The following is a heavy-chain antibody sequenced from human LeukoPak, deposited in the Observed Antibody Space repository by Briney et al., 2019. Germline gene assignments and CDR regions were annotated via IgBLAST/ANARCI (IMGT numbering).Heavy chain of an antibody. V-gene: IGHV3-30-3*01. J-gene: IGHJ3*02. Sequence: PGRSLRLSCAASGFTFSSYAMHWVRQAPGKGLEWVAVTSYDGSNKYYADSVKGRFTISRDNSKNTLYLQMNSLRAEDTAVYYCARGIYYYDSSGYDDAFDIWGQGTMVTVSS. CDR2: TSYDGSNK. D-gene: IGHD3-22*01. CDR3: ARGIYYYDSSGYDDAFDI. CDR1: GFTFSSYA.